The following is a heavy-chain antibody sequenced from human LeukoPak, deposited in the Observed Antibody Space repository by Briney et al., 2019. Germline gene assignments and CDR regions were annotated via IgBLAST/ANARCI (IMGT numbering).Heavy chain of an antibody. CDR3: TTGNP. Sequence: GGSLRLSCLTSGFTFVNASMSWVRQAPGKGLEWVGLMKSKPEGGTTFYAAPVKDRFSISRDDSRNTLYLQMNSLTIGNTGVYYCTTGNPWGQGTLVTVSS. CDR2: MKSKPEGGTT. J-gene: IGHJ5*02. CDR1: GFTFVNAS. V-gene: IGHV3-15*01.